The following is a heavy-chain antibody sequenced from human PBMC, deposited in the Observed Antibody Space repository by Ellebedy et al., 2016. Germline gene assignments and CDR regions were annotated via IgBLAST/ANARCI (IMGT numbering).Heavy chain of an antibody. J-gene: IGHJ4*02. CDR3: AGVRITMIVVVKAGEFDY. CDR2: IYYSGST. CDR1: GGSISSSSYY. D-gene: IGHD3-22*01. V-gene: IGHV4-39*07. Sequence: SETLSLXXTVSGGSISSSSYYWGWIRQPPGKGLEWIGSIYYSGSTYYNPSLKSRVTISVDTSKNQFSLKLSSVTAADTAVYYCAGVRITMIVVVKAGEFDYWGQGTLVTVSS.